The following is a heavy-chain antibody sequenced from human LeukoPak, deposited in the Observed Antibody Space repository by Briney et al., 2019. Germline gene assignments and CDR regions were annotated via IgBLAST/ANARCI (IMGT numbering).Heavy chain of an antibody. J-gene: IGHJ4*02. CDR1: GFTFSNFW. D-gene: IGHD1-1*01. Sequence: GGSLRLSCAASGFTFSNFWMSWVRQAPGKGLEWVANIKVDGSEKFYVDSVKGRFTISRDNAENSLYLQMNSLRAEDTAVYYCARKTGTTGEAFDYWGQGTQVTVSS. CDR2: IKVDGSEK. V-gene: IGHV3-7*03. CDR3: ARKTGTTGEAFDY.